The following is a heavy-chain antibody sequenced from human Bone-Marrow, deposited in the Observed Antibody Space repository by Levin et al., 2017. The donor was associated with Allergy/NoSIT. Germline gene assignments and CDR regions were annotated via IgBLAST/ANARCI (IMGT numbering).Heavy chain of an antibody. CDR3: VLSDNVVIPLPIFNYDLDV. V-gene: IGHV1-69*10. J-gene: IGHJ6*02. CDR1: GGTFDSYA. D-gene: IGHD2-2*01. Sequence: SVKVSCKASGGTFDSYALNWVRQAPGQGLEWMGASIPRLDRTHYAQTFHNRVTLIADESTGTAYIELSSLTSDDTAIYYCVLSDNVVIPLPIFNYDLDVWGQGTTVIVSS. CDR2: SIPRLDRT.